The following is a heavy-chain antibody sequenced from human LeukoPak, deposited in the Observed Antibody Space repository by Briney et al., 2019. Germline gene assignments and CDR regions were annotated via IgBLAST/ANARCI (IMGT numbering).Heavy chain of an antibody. CDR1: GYTFTSYY. D-gene: IGHD2-21*01. CDR3: AREIPGGNFDY. Sequence: ASVKVTCKASGYTFTSYYMHWVRQAPGQGLEWMGMINPSDGGTNYAQNFQGRVTMTRDTSTSTVYMELSSLRSGDTTVYYCAREIPGGNFDYWGQGTLVTVSS. CDR2: INPSDGGT. V-gene: IGHV1-46*01. J-gene: IGHJ4*02.